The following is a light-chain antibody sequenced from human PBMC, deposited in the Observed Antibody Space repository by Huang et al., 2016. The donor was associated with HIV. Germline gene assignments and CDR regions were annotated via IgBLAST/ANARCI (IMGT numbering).Light chain of an antibody. CDR2: GVF. Sequence: EIVLTQSPGTLSLSPGERATLSCRASQTVGNNYLAWYQQKPGQAPRLLCSGVFGRATGIPDRFSGSGSGTDLTLTISRLEPEDSGVFYCQQFRRSPFTFGGGTKVEIK. V-gene: IGKV3-20*01. J-gene: IGKJ4*01. CDR3: QQFRRSPFT. CDR1: QTVGNNY.